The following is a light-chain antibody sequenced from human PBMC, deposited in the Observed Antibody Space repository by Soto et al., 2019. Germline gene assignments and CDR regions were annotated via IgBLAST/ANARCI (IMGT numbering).Light chain of an antibody. Sequence: EIVLTQSPGTLSLSPGERATLSCRASQSVYISYLAWYQQKPGQAPRLLIYGASSRTTGIPDRFSGSGSGTDFTLTISRLETEDFAVYYCRQCGRSPWTFGQGTKVEIK. CDR3: RQCGRSPWT. CDR2: GAS. CDR1: QSVYISY. V-gene: IGKV3-20*01. J-gene: IGKJ1*01.